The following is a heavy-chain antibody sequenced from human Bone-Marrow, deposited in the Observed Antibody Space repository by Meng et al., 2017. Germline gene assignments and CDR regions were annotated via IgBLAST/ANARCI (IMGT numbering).Heavy chain of an antibody. CDR3: ARDPGAGYYDSSGFDY. CDR1: GFTFDDFA. Sequence: SLKISCAASGFTFDDFAMHWVRQAPGKGLEWVSSISWNSGSIGYVDSVKGRFTISRDNAKNSLYLQMNSLRAEDTAVYYCARDPGAGYYDSSGFDYWGQGTLVTVSS. J-gene: IGHJ4*02. V-gene: IGHV3-9*01. D-gene: IGHD3-22*01. CDR2: ISWNSGSI.